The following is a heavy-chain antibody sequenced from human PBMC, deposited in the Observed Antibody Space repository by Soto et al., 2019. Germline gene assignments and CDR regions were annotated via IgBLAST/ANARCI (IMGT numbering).Heavy chain of an antibody. CDR1: GFTFSSYS. J-gene: IGHJ1*01. D-gene: IGHD4-17*01. CDR3: AREKGSVTKNSEFFQH. V-gene: IGHV3-48*01. CDR2: ITSSSSTI. Sequence: DVQLVESGGGLVQPGGSLRLSCAASGFTFSSYSMNWVRQAPGKGLEWGSYITSSSSTIYYADSVKGRFTISRDNAKNSLYLQMNSLRAEDTAVYYCAREKGSVTKNSEFFQHWGQGTLVTVSS.